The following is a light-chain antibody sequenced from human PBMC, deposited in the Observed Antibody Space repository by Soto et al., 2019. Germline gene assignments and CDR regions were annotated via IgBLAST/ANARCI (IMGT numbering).Light chain of an antibody. J-gene: IGKJ4*01. Sequence: DIQMTQSPSSLSASVGDRVTITCRASQSISSYLNWYQQKPGKAPKPLIYAASSLQSGVPSRFSGSGSGTDFTLTISSLQPEDFATYYCQQSYSTPQLTFGGGTKVEIK. V-gene: IGKV1-39*01. CDR2: AAS. CDR3: QQSYSTPQLT. CDR1: QSISSY.